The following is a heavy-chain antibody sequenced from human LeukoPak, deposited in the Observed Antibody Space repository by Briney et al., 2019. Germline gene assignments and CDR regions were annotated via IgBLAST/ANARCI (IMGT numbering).Heavy chain of an antibody. V-gene: IGHV3-21*01. J-gene: IGHJ6*03. CDR3: ARSPALYYYFYTDV. CDR2: ISSGGNYM. CDR1: ESTFRNYS. D-gene: IGHD2-2*02. Sequence: GGSLRLSCAASESTFRNYSMNWVRQAPGKGLEWVSSISSGGNYMFYVNSVKGRFTISRDNLKNSLFLQMNTLRAEDTAVYYCARSPALYYYFYTDVWGKGTTVTVSS.